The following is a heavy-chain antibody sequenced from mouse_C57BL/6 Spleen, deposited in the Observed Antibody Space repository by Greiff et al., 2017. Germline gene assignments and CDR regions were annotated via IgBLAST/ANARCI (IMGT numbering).Heavy chain of an antibody. D-gene: IGHD2-5*01. Sequence: QVQLQQSGAELARPGASVKMSCKASGYTFTSYTMHWVKQRPGQGLEWIGYINPSSGYTKYNQKFKDKATLTADKSSSTAYMQLSSLTSEDSAVYYCARYSNYHDAMDYWGQGTSVTVSS. CDR3: ARYSNYHDAMDY. CDR2: INPSSGYT. V-gene: IGHV1-4*01. J-gene: IGHJ4*01. CDR1: GYTFTSYT.